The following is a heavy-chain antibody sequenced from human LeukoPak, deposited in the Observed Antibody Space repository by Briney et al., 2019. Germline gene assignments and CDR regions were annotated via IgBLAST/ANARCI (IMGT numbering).Heavy chain of an antibody. J-gene: IGHJ4*02. Sequence: SGTLSLTCAVSGGPISSSNWWSWVCQPPGKGLEWIGEIYHSGSTNYSPSLKSRVTMSVDKSENQFSLKLSSVTAADTAVYYCARGQWLVPLDYWGQGTLVIVSS. CDR1: GGPISSSNW. CDR2: IYHSGST. CDR3: ARGQWLVPLDY. D-gene: IGHD6-19*01. V-gene: IGHV4-4*02.